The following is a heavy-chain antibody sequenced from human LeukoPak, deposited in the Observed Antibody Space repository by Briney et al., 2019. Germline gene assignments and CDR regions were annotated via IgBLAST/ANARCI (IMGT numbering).Heavy chain of an antibody. CDR1: GYTFTGYY. CDR3: ARFYSGSYSNWFDP. Sequence: ASVKVSCKASGYTFTGYYMHWVRQAPGQGLEWMGWINLSSGGTNYAQKFQGRVTMTRDTSISTAYMELSRLRSDDTAVYYCARFYSGSYSNWFDPWGQGTLVTVSS. D-gene: IGHD1-26*01. V-gene: IGHV1-2*02. CDR2: INLSSGGT. J-gene: IGHJ5*02.